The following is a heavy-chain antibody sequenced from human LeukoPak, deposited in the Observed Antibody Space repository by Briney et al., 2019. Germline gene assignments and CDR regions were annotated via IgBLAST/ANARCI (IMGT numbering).Heavy chain of an antibody. J-gene: IGHJ4*02. CDR3: AIHPSNSWYYFDY. V-gene: IGHV4-34*01. CDR1: GGSFSVYY. CDR2: INHSGSP. Sequence: SETLSLTCAVYGGSFSVYYWSWVRHPPGKGLECIGEINHSGSPKYSTPLEGRLPISVNTSKNQVSLKLTSVTAADTAVYYCAIHPSNSWYYFDYWDQGSLATVSS. D-gene: IGHD2/OR15-2a*01.